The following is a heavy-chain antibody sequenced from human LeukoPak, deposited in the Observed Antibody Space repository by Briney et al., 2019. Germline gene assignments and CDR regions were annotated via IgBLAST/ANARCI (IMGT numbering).Heavy chain of an antibody. Sequence: PSETLSLTCTVSGGSMNTYYWSWIRQPPGKGLEWIGYIYHSGDTKYNPSFKSRLTMSVDTSKNQFSLKLSSVTAADTAVYYCARVASYGGTGADYWGQGTLVTVSS. CDR2: IYHSGDT. V-gene: IGHV4-59*01. D-gene: IGHD1-14*01. J-gene: IGHJ4*02. CDR3: ARVASYGGTGADY. CDR1: GGSMNTYY.